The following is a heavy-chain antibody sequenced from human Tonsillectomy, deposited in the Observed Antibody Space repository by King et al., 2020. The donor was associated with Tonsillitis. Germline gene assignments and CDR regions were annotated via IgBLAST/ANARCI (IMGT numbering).Heavy chain of an antibody. CDR3: AKDRGGIFGVAPHYCYYYMDV. CDR1: GFIFSNYG. V-gene: IGHV3-30*18. CDR2: ISYDGINQ. D-gene: IGHD3-3*01. Sequence: VQLVESGGGVVQPGRSLSLSCAASGFIFSNYGVHWVRQAPGKGLEWVAVISYDGINQYYADSVKGRFTISRDNSKNTLHLQMNSLRAEDTAVYYCAKDRGGIFGVAPHYCYYYMDVWGRGTTVTVSS. J-gene: IGHJ6*03.